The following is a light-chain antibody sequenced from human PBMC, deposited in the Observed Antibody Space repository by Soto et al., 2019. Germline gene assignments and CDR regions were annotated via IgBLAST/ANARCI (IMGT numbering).Light chain of an antibody. CDR3: CSYAGSYTYV. V-gene: IGLV2-11*01. CDR2: DVS. J-gene: IGLJ1*01. Sequence: QSVLTQPRSVSGSPGQSVTISCTGTSSDVGGYNYVSWYQQHPGKAPKLMIYDVSKRPSGVPDRFSGSKSGNTASLTISGLQAEDEAHYYCCSYAGSYTYVFGNRTKLTV. CDR1: SSDVGGYNY.